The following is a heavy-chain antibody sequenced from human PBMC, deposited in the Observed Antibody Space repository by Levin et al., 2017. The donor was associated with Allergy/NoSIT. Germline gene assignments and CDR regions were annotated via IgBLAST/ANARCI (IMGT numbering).Heavy chain of an antibody. V-gene: IGHV1-2*06. D-gene: IGHD3-10*01. J-gene: IGHJ4*02. CDR1: GYTFTGYY. CDR2: INPNSGGT. CDR3: ARDPPRAWGSGSYYNQADY. Sequence: ASVKVSCKASGYTFTGYYMHWVRQAPGQGLEWMGRINPNSGGTNYAQKFQGRVTMTRDTSISTAYMELSRLRSDDTAVYYCARDPPRAWGSGSYYNQADYWGQGTLVTVSS.